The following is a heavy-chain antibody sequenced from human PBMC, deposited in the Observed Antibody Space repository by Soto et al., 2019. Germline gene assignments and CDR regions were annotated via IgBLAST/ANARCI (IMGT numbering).Heavy chain of an antibody. CDR1: GYTFTSYY. J-gene: IGHJ4*02. Sequence: QVQLVQSGAEVKKPGASVKVSCKASGYTFTSYYMHWVRQAPGQGLEWMGIINPSGGSTSYAQKFQGRVTMTRDTSTSTVYMELSSLRSEDTAVYYCARGYSNVIISEEQFDYWGQGTLVTVSS. CDR3: ARGYSNVIISEEQFDY. V-gene: IGHV1-46*03. D-gene: IGHD6-13*01. CDR2: INPSGGST.